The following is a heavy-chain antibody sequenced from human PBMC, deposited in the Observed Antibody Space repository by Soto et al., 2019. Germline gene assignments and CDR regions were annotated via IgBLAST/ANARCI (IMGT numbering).Heavy chain of an antibody. CDR3: ACGTGGEITSSSPFAY. CDR1: GGSMSNQY. CDR2: IYYNGIT. V-gene: IGHV4-59*11. J-gene: IGHJ4*02. Sequence: QVQLQESGPGLVKPSETLSLTCSVSGGSMSNQYWSWIRQPPGKGLEWIGYIYYNGITNYNPSLKSRGTISVDTPKNQFSLNLSYVTAADTAVYYCACGTGGEITSSSPFAYWGRGTLVTVSS. D-gene: IGHD6-6*01.